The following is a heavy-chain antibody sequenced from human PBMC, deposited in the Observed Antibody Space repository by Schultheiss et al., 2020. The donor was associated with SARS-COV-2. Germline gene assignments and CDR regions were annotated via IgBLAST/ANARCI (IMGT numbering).Heavy chain of an antibody. CDR2: IKLGGST. CDR1: GGSFSDYS. D-gene: IGHD3-22*01. CDR3: ARRSVYYYDTTGGYAFDI. V-gene: IGHV4-34*01. Sequence: SETLSLTCAVFGGSFSDYSWSWIRQPPGKGLEWIGEIKLGGSTNYSPPLKGRVTISVDTSKNQFSLNLSSVTAADTAVSYCARRSVYYYDTTGGYAFDIWGQGTMVTVSS. J-gene: IGHJ3*02.